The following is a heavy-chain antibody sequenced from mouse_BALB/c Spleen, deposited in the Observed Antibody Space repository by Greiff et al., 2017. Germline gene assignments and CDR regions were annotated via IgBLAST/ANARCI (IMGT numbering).Heavy chain of an antibody. CDR3: TREGYGTWFAY. D-gene: IGHD1-1*01. CDR1: GYTYTSYY. V-gene: IGHV1S81*02. CDR2: INPSNGGT. Sequence: QVQLQQPGAELVKPGASVKLSCKASGYTYTSYYMYWVKQRPGQGLEWIGGINPSNGGTNFNEKFKSKATLTVDKSSSTAYMQLSSLTSEGSAVYYCTREGYGTWFAYWGQGTLVTVSA. J-gene: IGHJ3*01.